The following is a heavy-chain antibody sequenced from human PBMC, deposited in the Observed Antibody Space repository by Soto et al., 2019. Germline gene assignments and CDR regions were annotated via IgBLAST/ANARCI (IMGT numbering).Heavy chain of an antibody. J-gene: IGHJ4*02. D-gene: IGHD5-12*01. Sequence: QVQLQQWGAGLLKPSETLSLNCAVNGGSLSGYYWSWIRQPPWKGLEWIGEIKDGGYTNYSPSLKSRATISSDTSNNQFSLRLNSVTAADTGLYYCARGQEGVVATHWDQGALVTVSS. CDR3: ARGQEGVVATH. CDR1: GGSLSGYY. V-gene: IGHV4-34*01. CDR2: IKDGGYT.